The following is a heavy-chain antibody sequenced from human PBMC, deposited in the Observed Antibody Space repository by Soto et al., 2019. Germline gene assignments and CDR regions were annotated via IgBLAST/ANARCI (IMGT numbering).Heavy chain of an antibody. D-gene: IGHD3-22*01. V-gene: IGHV5-10-1*01. CDR1: GYSFAGYW. Sequence: GESLKISCKGSGYSFAGYWIAWVRQKPGKGLECMGRIDPSDSQTYYSPSFRGHVTISVTKSITTVFLQWSSLRASDTATYYCARQIYDSDTGPNFQYYFDSWGQGTPVTVSS. J-gene: IGHJ4*02. CDR3: ARQIYDSDTGPNFQYYFDS. CDR2: IDPSDSQT.